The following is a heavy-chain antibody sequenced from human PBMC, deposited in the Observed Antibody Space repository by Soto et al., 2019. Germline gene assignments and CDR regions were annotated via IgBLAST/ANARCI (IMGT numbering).Heavy chain of an antibody. J-gene: IGHJ4*02. CDR1: GYTFTIYG. Sequence: ASVKGDRKGSGYTFTIYGIGRGRKAPGKGLEWKGWISAYNGNANYAQKLQGRVTMTTDTSTSTAYMELRSLRSDDTAVYYCARLGRYCSGGSCLNRRAIDYWGQGTLVTVSS. CDR3: ARLGRYCSGGSCLNRRAIDY. V-gene: IGHV1-18*01. CDR2: ISAYNGNA. D-gene: IGHD2-15*01.